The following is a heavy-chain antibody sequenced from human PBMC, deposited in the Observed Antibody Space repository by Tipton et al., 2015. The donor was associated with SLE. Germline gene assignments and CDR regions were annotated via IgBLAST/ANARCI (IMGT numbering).Heavy chain of an antibody. J-gene: IGHJ3*02. CDR3: ARAGGSYFGDAFDI. CDR2: IYYSGST. Sequence: TLSLTCTVSGGSISSYYWSWIRQPPGKGLEWIGYIYYSGSTSYNPSLKSRVTISVDTSKNQFSLKLSSVSAADTAVYYCARAGGSYFGDAFDIWGQGTMVTVSS. CDR1: GGSISSYY. D-gene: IGHD1-26*01. V-gene: IGHV4-59*12.